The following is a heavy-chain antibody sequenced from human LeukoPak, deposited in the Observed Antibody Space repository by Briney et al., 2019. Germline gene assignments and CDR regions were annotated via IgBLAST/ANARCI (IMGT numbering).Heavy chain of an antibody. D-gene: IGHD1-26*01. Sequence: GGSLRLSCAASGFTFDDYAMHWVRQAPGRGLEWVSLISADGGSTYYADSVKGRFTISRDNSKNSLFLQMNSLRTEDAALYYCAKDWGGSYYCPLDYWGQGALVTVS. CDR3: AKDWGGSYYCPLDY. CDR1: GFTFDDYA. J-gene: IGHJ4*02. CDR2: ISADGGST. V-gene: IGHV3-43*02.